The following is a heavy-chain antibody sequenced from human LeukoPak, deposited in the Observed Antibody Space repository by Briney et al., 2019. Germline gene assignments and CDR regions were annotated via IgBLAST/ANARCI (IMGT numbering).Heavy chain of an antibody. V-gene: IGHV3-48*04. J-gene: IGHJ3*02. Sequence: PGGSLRLSCAASGFTFSSYSMNWVRQAPGKGLEWVSSISSSGSTIYYADSVKGRFTISRDNAKNSLYLQMNSLRAEDTAVYYCAREKRYCSGGSCYHDAFDIWGQGTMVTVSS. D-gene: IGHD2-15*01. CDR2: ISSSGSTI. CDR1: GFTFSSYS. CDR3: AREKRYCSGGSCYHDAFDI.